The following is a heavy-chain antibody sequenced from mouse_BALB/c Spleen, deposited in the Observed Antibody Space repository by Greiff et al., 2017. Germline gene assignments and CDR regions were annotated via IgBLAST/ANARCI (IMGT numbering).Heavy chain of an antibody. CDR2: INPYNDGT. J-gene: IGHJ1*01. D-gene: IGHD2-10*01. Sequence: EVQLQESGPELVKPGASVKMSCKASGYTFTSYVMHWVKQKPGQGLEWIGYINPYNDGTKYNEKFKGKATLTSDKSSSTAYMELSSLTSEDSAVYYCARPSYGNPPTRYFDVWGAGTTVTVSS. CDR3: ARPSYGNPPTRYFDV. V-gene: IGHV1-14*01. CDR1: GYTFTSYV.